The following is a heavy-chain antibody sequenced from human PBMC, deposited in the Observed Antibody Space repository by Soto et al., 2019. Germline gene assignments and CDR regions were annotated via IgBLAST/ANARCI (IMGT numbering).Heavy chain of an antibody. V-gene: IGHV4-31*03. Sequence: SETLSLTCTVSGGSISSGGYYWSWIRQHPGKGLEWIGYIYYSGSTYYNPSLKSRVTISVDTSKNQFSLKLSSVTAADTAVYYCARLTAMAFLFDYWGQGTLVTVSS. CDR3: ARLTAMAFLFDY. CDR1: GGSISSGGYY. CDR2: IYYSGST. J-gene: IGHJ4*02. D-gene: IGHD5-18*01.